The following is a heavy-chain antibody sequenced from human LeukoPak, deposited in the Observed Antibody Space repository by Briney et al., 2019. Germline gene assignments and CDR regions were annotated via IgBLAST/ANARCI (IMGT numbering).Heavy chain of an antibody. CDR2: IYYRGST. Sequence: SETLSLTCTVSGGSINNYYWSWIRQPPGKGLEWIGYIYYRGSTNYNPSLKSRVTFSVDTSKNQFSLKLNSVTAADTAVYYCARGNSSGWYGGFDYWGQGSLVTVSS. V-gene: IGHV4-59*01. J-gene: IGHJ4*02. CDR3: ARGNSSGWYGGFDY. CDR1: GGSINNYY. D-gene: IGHD6-19*01.